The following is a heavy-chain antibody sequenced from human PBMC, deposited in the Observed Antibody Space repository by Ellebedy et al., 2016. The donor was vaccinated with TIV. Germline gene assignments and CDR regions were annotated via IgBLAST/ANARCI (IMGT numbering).Heavy chain of an antibody. J-gene: IGHJ4*02. CDR1: GFTFSNYA. Sequence: GGSLRLSCVASGFTFSNYAMHWVRQAPGKGLEWVAVISYDGSNSHYADSVKGRFTISRDNSTTTQSLQMNSLRAEDTAVYYCAREIDSPDAYCSGESCYPDYWGQGTLVTVSS. CDR2: ISYDGSNS. D-gene: IGHD2-15*01. CDR3: AREIDSPDAYCSGESCYPDY. V-gene: IGHV3-30-3*01.